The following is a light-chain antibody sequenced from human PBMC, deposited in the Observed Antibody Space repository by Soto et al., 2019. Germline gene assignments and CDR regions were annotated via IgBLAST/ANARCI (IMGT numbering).Light chain of an antibody. CDR2: GAS. CDR1: QSVSSK. Sequence: EIVMTQSPATLSVSPGERDTLSCRASQSVSSKLAWYQQKPGQAPRLLIYGASTRATGTPARFSGSGSGTEFTLTISSLQSEDFAVYYCQQFNNWPPWTVGQGTKVDIK. CDR3: QQFNNWPPWT. V-gene: IGKV3-15*01. J-gene: IGKJ1*01.